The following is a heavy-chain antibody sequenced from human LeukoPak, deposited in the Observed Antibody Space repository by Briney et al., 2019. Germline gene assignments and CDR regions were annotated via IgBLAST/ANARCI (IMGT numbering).Heavy chain of an antibody. CDR2: MNPNSGNA. Sequence: ASVKVSCKASGYTFTSYDINWVRQATGQGLEWMGWMNPNSGNAGYAQKFQGRVTMTRNTSISTAYMELSSLRSEDTAMYYCARSLDYGGNHFDYWGQGTLVTVSS. J-gene: IGHJ4*02. D-gene: IGHD4-23*01. V-gene: IGHV1-8*01. CDR1: GYTFTSYD. CDR3: ARSLDYGGNHFDY.